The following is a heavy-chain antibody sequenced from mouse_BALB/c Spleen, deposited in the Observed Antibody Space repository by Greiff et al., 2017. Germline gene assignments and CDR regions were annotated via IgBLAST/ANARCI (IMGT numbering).Heavy chain of an antibody. CDR3: ARDGGNPFAD. CDR2: IYPGDGDT. CDR1: GYSFSSYW. D-gene: IGHD1-1*02. V-gene: IGHV1-80*01. Sequence: VQLQQSGAELVRPGSSVKISCKASGYSFSSYWMNWVKQRPGQGLEWIGQIYPGDGDTNYNGKFKGKATLTADKSSSTAYMQLSSLTSEDSAVYFCARDGGNPFADWGQGTLVTVSA. J-gene: IGHJ3*01.